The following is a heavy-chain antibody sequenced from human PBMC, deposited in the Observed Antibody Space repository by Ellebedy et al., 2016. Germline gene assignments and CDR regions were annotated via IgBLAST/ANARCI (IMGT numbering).Heavy chain of an antibody. CDR2: ISWDGGST. CDR1: GFTFDDYA. D-gene: IGHD3-22*01. CDR3: AKDTGDSSGYYYVDY. V-gene: IGHV3-43D*03. J-gene: IGHJ4*02. Sequence: GESLKISCAASGFTFDDYAMHWVRQAPGKGLEWVSLISWDGGSTYYADSVKGRFTISRDNSKNSLYLQMNSLRAEDTALYYCAKDTGDSSGYYYVDYWGQGTLVTVSS.